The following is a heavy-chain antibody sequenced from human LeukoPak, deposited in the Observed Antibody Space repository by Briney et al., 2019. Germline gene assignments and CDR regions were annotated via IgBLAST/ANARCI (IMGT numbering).Heavy chain of an antibody. D-gene: IGHD3-9*01. J-gene: IGHJ4*02. CDR2: IYYSGST. CDR1: GGSISSSSYY. Sequence: SETLSLTCTVSGGSISSSSYYWGWIRQPPGKGLEWIGSIYYSGSTYYNPSLKSRVTISVDTSKNQFSLKLSSVTAADTAVYYCARQYYDILTGYYRPDFDYWGQGTLVTVSS. V-gene: IGHV4-39*01. CDR3: ARQYYDILTGYYRPDFDY.